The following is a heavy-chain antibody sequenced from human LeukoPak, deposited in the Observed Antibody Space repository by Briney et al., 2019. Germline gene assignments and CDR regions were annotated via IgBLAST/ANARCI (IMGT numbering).Heavy chain of an antibody. CDR3: ARMAYTVTTAHGMDV. CDR2: IYSGGST. Sequence: VIYSGGSTYYADSVKGRFTISRDNSKNTLYLQMNSLRAEDTAVYYCARMAYTVTTAHGMDVWGQGTTVTVSS. D-gene: IGHD4-17*01. V-gene: IGHV3-53*01. J-gene: IGHJ6*02.